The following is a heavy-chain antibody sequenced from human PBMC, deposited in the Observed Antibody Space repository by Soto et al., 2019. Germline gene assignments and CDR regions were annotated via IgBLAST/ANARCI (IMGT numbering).Heavy chain of an antibody. V-gene: IGHV3-15*01. CDR3: IGTYSGSSMRFDY. CDR2: VKSKTDGGTI. Sequence: EVQLVESGGGLVKPGGSLRLSCAASGFTFGNAWMTWVRQPPGKGREWVGRVKSKTDGGTIDYAAPVKDRFTISRDDSKNTLYLQMNSLKTEDTAVYYCIGTYSGSSMRFDYWGQGTLVTVSS. D-gene: IGHD5-12*01. CDR1: GFTFGNAW. J-gene: IGHJ4*02.